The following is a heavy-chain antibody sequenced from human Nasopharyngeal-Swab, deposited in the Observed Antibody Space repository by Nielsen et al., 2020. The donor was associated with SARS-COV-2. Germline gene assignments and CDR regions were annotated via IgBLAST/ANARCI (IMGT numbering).Heavy chain of an antibody. J-gene: IGHJ6*03. CDR2: IWYDGSNK. Sequence: GGSLRLSCAASGFTFSSYGMHWVRQAPGKGLEWVAVIWYDGSNKYYADSVKGRFTISRDNSKNTLYLQMNSLRAEDMAVYYSARDNWQWLVQEYYMDVWGKGTTVTVSS. CDR1: GFTFSSYG. D-gene: IGHD6-19*01. CDR3: ARDNWQWLVQEYYMDV. V-gene: IGHV3-33*01.